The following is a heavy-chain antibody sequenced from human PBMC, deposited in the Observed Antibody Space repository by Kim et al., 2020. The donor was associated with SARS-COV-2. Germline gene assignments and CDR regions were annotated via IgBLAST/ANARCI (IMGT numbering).Heavy chain of an antibody. CDR1: GFTFSSYG. CDR3: AKLLAGTEGGYFDY. V-gene: IGHV3-30*18. D-gene: IGHD6-19*01. CDR2: ISYDGSNK. Sequence: GGSLRLSFAASGFTFSSYGMHWVRQAPGKGLEWVAVISYDGSNKYYADSVKGRFTISRDNSKNTLYLQMNSLRAEDTAVYYCAKLLAGTEGGYFDYWGQGTLVTVSS. J-gene: IGHJ4*02.